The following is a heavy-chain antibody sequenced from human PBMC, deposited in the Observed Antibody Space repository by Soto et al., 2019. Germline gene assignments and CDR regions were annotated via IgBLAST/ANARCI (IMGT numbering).Heavy chain of an antibody. J-gene: IGHJ1*01. CDR1: GAYISDFS. Sequence: SETLSLTCRVSGAYISDFSWSWIRQPAGKGLEWIGRITINGNTQKNPSFKSRVTMSIDTSRSHFSLNLQSATAADTAVYYCARETRENWTYEAHWGPGTLVTVSS. CDR3: ARETRENWTYEAH. CDR2: ITINGNT. V-gene: IGHV4-4*07. D-gene: IGHD1-7*01.